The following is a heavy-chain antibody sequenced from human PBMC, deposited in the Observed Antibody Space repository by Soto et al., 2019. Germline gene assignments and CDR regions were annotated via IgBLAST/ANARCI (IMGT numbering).Heavy chain of an antibody. CDR3: ARASSSSSAADY. Sequence: QVQLQESGPGLVKPSQTLSLTCSVSGESISSGGYYWSWIRHLPGKGLEWIGYIYDTESAYYNPSLKSRVSISMDTSENHFAVRLTSVTAAASAVYYCARASSSSSAADYWGQGLQVTVSS. V-gene: IGHV4-31*03. CDR1: GESISSGGYY. CDR2: IYDTESA. D-gene: IGHD6-6*01. J-gene: IGHJ4*02.